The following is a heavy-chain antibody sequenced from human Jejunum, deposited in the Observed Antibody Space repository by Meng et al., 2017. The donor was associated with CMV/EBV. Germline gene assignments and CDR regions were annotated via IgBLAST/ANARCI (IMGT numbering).Heavy chain of an antibody. CDR1: GFPFSNSW. CDR2: INSDGSTT. V-gene: IGHV3-74*01. Sequence: LSCAASGFPFSNSWMHWVRQAPGKGLMWVSRINSDGSTTNYADSVKGRFTISRDNAKNTLYLQINSLGVEDTAVYYCATAGNYRFDNWGQGTLVTVSS. D-gene: IGHD1-1*01. J-gene: IGHJ4*02. CDR3: ATAGNYRFDN.